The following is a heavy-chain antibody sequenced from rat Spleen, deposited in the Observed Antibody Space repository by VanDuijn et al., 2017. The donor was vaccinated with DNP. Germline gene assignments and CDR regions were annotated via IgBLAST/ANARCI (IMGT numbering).Heavy chain of an antibody. CDR1: GFTFSNYG. J-gene: IGHJ2*01. CDR3: ARGGDGYDY. V-gene: IGHV5-29*01. CDR2: ISTSGGST. D-gene: IGHD1-12*03. Sequence: EVQLVESGGGLVQPGRSLKLSCAASGFTFSNYGMAWVRQAPTKGLEWVATISTSGGSTYYRDSVKGRFTVSRDDAKSTLYLQMNSLRSEDTATYYCARGGDGYDYWGQGVMVTVSS.